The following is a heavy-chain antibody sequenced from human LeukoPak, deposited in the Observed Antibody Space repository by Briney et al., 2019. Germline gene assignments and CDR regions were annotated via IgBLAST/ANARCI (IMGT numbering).Heavy chain of an antibody. Sequence: GRSLRLSCAASGFTFTNYAIHWVRQAPGKGLEWVAVVSYDGNNKYYADSVKGRFTISRDNPKNTLYLQMNSLGAEDTAVYYCARDRYYYDNSGTFDYWGQGTLVTVSS. D-gene: IGHD3-22*01. J-gene: IGHJ4*02. CDR1: GFTFTNYA. CDR3: ARDRYYYDNSGTFDY. V-gene: IGHV3-30-3*01. CDR2: VSYDGNNK.